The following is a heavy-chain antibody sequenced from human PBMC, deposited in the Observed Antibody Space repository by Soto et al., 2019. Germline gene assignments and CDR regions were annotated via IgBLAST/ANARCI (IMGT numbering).Heavy chain of an antibody. CDR1: GFTFSSYS. J-gene: IGHJ4*02. V-gene: IGHV3-21*01. CDR3: AREGYSYGKIFDY. Sequence: GGSLRLSCAASGFTFSSYSMTWVRQAPGKGLEWVSSISSSTSYIYYADSLKGRFTISRDNAKSSLYLQMNSLRAEDTAVYYCAREGYSYGKIFDYWGQGTLVTVSS. D-gene: IGHD5-18*01. CDR2: ISSSTSYI.